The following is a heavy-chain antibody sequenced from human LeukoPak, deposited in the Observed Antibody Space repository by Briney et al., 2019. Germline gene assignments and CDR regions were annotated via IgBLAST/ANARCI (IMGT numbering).Heavy chain of an antibody. CDR1: GYTFTNYD. CDR3: ARGNRMYSSSWSSLPFDI. V-gene: IGHV1-8*01. D-gene: IGHD6-13*01. Sequence: ASVKVSCKASGYTFTNYDINWVRQATGQGLEWMGWTNPISGYTGYAQKFQGRVTMTRNTSISTAYMEVSSLRSEDTAVYYCARGNRMYSSSWSSLPFDIWGHGTMVTVSS. CDR2: TNPISGYT. J-gene: IGHJ3*02.